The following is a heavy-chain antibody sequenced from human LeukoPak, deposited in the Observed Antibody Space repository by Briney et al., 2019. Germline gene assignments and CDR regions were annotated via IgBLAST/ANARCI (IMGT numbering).Heavy chain of an antibody. Sequence: GGSLRLSCAASGFTFSDYYMSWIRQAPGKGLEWVSYISGCSTHTNYADSVKGRFTISRDNAKKSLYLQMNSLRAEDTAVYYCATPGLLGYCSSAICAPPGYWGQGTLVTVSS. CDR2: ISGCSTHT. D-gene: IGHD2-2*01. CDR3: ATPGLLGYCSSAICAPPGY. J-gene: IGHJ4*02. CDR1: GFTFSDYY. V-gene: IGHV3-11*03.